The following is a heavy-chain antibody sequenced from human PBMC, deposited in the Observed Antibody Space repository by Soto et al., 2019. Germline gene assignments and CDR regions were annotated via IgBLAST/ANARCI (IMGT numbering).Heavy chain of an antibody. Sequence: QVQLVQSGAEVKKPGGSVKVSCKASGYTFFNYGISWVRQAPGQGLEWMGWISAYNGNRNYAGKFQGRATMTTETSTSTAYIELRSLRSDDTAVYYCARDGITLAGSFDYWGQGTLVTVSS. CDR3: ARDGITLAGSFDY. CDR1: GYTFFNYG. J-gene: IGHJ4*02. V-gene: IGHV1-18*01. D-gene: IGHD6-19*01. CDR2: ISAYNGNR.